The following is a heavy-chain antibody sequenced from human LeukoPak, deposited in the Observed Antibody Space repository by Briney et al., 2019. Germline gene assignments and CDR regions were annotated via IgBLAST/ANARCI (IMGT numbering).Heavy chain of an antibody. CDR1: GYTFTSYA. J-gene: IGHJ4*02. V-gene: IGHV1-3*01. CDR3: ARESSGSSVDY. D-gene: IGHD1-26*01. Sequence: VASVKVSCKASGYTFTSYAMHWVRQAPGQGLEWMGWINAGNGNTKYSQKFQGRVTITRDTSASTAYMELSSLRSEDTAVYYCARESSGSSVDYWGQGTLVTVSS. CDR2: INAGNGNT.